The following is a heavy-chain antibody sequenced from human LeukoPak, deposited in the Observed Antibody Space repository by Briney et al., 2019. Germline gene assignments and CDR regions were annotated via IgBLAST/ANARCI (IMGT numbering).Heavy chain of an antibody. CDR2: IYSDNT. CDR3: ARRAGAYSHPYDY. Sequence: PGGSLRLSCTVSGFTVSSNSMSWVRQVPGKGLERVSFIYSDNTHYSDSVKGRFTISRDNSKNTLYLQMNSLRAEDTAVYYCARRAGAYSHPYDYWGQGTLVTVSS. D-gene: IGHD4/OR15-4a*01. J-gene: IGHJ4*02. V-gene: IGHV3-53*01. CDR1: GFTVSSNS.